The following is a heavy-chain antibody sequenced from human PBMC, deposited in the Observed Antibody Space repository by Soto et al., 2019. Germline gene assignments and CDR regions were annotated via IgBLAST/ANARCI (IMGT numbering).Heavy chain of an antibody. CDR1: GFSFSSCS. Sequence: EVQLVESGGGLVQPGGSLRLSCAASGFSFSSCSMNWVRQAPGKGLEWVSYISSSSSNTKYADSVKGRFTISRDNAKNSLYLHMNSLRAEDTAVYYCARDPRAAIVAAKVDYWGQGTLVTVSS. CDR2: ISSSSSNT. V-gene: IGHV3-48*01. J-gene: IGHJ4*02. CDR3: ARDPRAAIVAAKVDY. D-gene: IGHD5-12*01.